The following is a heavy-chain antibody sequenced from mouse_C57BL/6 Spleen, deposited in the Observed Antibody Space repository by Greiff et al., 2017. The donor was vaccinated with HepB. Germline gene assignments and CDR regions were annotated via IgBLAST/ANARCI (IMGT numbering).Heavy chain of an antibody. CDR1: GFNIIDYY. D-gene: IGHD1-2*01. CDR3: TRLTTAVYLDY. J-gene: IGHJ2*01. V-gene: IGHV14-1*01. CDR2: IDPEDGDT. Sequence: EVQLQESGAELVRPGASVKLSCTASGFNIIDYYIHWVKQRTEQGLEGIGRIDPEDGDTEYAPKFQGKSTMTADPSSNTAYLQLSSLTAEDTAVSCCTRLTTAVYLDYWGQGTTLTVSA.